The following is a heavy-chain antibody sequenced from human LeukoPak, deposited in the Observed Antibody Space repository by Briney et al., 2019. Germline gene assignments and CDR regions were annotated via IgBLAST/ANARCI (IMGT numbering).Heavy chain of an antibody. CDR2: FSFRSGST. V-gene: IGHV3-23*01. Sequence: GSLRLSCAASGFSFDNYAVSWVRQAPGKGLEWVSSFSFRSGSTSYADSVKGRFTISRDTSKNTLYLQMSSLRAEDTAVYYCAKKVVVTTNYFDYWGQGTLVTVSS. CDR1: GFSFDNYA. CDR3: AKKVVVTTNYFDY. D-gene: IGHD2-21*02. J-gene: IGHJ4*02.